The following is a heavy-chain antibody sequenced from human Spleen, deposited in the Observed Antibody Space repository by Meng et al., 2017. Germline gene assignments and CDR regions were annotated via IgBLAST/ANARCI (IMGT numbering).Heavy chain of an antibody. Sequence: GGSLRLSCAASGFTFSSYGMHWVRQAPGKGLEWVAVIWYDGSNKYYADSVKGRFTISRDNSKNTLYLQMNSLRAEDTAVYYCAREPPGYSSSWYDYYGMDVWGQGTTVTVSS. J-gene: IGHJ6*02. CDR3: AREPPGYSSSWYDYYGMDV. V-gene: IGHV3-33*01. CDR2: IWYDGSNK. CDR1: GFTFSSYG. D-gene: IGHD6-13*01.